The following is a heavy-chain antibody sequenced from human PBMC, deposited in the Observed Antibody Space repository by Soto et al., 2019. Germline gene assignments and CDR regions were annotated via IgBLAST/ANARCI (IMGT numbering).Heavy chain of an antibody. V-gene: IGHV4-30-4*01. Sequence: SETLSLTCPVSGCSISSGDYYWSWIRQPPGKGLEWIGYIYYSGSTYYNPSLKSRVTISVDTSKNQFSLKLSSVTAADTAVYYCARRWLQLGYFDYWGQGTLVTVSS. CDR1: GCSISSGDYY. J-gene: IGHJ4*02. CDR2: IYYSGST. D-gene: IGHD5-12*01. CDR3: ARRWLQLGYFDY.